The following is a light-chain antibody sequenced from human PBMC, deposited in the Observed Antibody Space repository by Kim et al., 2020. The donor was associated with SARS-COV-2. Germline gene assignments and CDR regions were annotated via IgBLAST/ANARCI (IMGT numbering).Light chain of an antibody. Sequence: ALGQTVRSTCQGDGLRSYYASWYQQKPGQAPVLVIYGKNNRPSGIPDRFSGSSSGNTASLTITGAQAEDEADYYCNSRDSSGNHVVFGGGTKLTVL. CDR2: GKN. V-gene: IGLV3-19*01. J-gene: IGLJ2*01. CDR3: NSRDSSGNHVV. CDR1: GLRSYY.